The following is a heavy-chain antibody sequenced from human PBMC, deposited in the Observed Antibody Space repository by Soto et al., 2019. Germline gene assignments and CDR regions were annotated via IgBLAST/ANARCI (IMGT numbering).Heavy chain of an antibody. CDR3: VRDIRSGDYSS. J-gene: IGHJ5*02. D-gene: IGHD4-17*01. CDR2: ISSSGGTI. CDR1: GFTFSDYY. Sequence: QVHLVESGGDLVKPGGSLRLSCAASGFTFSDYYMSWIRQAPGKGLEWVSYISSSGGTIYYADSVKGRFTISRDNARNSVYLQMNSLRAEDTAVYYCVRDIRSGDYSSWGPGTLVTVSS. V-gene: IGHV3-11*01.